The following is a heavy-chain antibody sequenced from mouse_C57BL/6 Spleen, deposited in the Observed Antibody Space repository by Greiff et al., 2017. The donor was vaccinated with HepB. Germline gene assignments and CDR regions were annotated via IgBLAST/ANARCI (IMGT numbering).Heavy chain of an antibody. J-gene: IGHJ2*01. V-gene: IGHV1-9*01. D-gene: IGHD1-1*01. CDR2: ILPGSGST. CDR1: GYTFTGYW. CDR3: ARGIYYYGSSYGDFDY. Sequence: QVQLQQSGAELMKPGASVKLSCKATGYTFTGYWIEWVKQRPGHGLEWIGEILPGSGSTNYNEKFKGKATFTADTSSNTAYMQLSSLTTEDSAIYYCARGIYYYGSSYGDFDYWGQGTTLTVSS.